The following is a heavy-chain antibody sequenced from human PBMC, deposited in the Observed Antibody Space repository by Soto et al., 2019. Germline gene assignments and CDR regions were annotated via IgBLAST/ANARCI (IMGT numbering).Heavy chain of an antibody. D-gene: IGHD3-3*01. CDR3: AKDFPFFFNDY. Sequence: AGRSRRESRAGTEVRTLPHSVVWVRQAPGKGLEWVAVISYDGSNKFYADSVKGRFTISRDNSKNMLYLQMNSLRAEDTAVYYRAKDFPFFFNDYGG. V-gene: IGHV3-30*18. J-gene: IGHJ4*01. CDR2: ISYDGSNK. CDR1: EVRTLPHS.